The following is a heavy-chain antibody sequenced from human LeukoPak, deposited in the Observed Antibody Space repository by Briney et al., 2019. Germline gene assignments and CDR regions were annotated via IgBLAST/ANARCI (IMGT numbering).Heavy chain of an antibody. D-gene: IGHD2-15*01. CDR2: IKEDGSEK. CDR1: GFTFSIYW. Sequence: GGSLRLSCAASGFTFSIYWMTWVRQAPGKGLEWVANIKEDGSEKYYVDSVKGRYTISRDNAKKSLYLQMNSLRAEDTAVYYCEGEWPTPRARIDYWGQGTLVTVSS. J-gene: IGHJ4*02. CDR3: EGEWPTPRARIDY. V-gene: IGHV3-7*01.